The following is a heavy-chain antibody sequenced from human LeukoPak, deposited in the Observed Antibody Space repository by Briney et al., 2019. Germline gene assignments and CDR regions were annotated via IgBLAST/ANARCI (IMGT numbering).Heavy chain of an antibody. CDR1: GFTFSSYA. CDR3: ARDQGVVPAAMRGMGV. D-gene: IGHD2-2*01. J-gene: IGHJ6*02. Sequence: GGSLRLSCADSGFTFSSYAMHLVRPALGKGVEYVSAISSNGGSTYYANSVKRRFTISRDNSKTTMYLQMGSLRAEDMAVYYCARDQGVVPAAMRGMGVWGQGTTVTVSS. V-gene: IGHV3-64*01. CDR2: ISSNGGST.